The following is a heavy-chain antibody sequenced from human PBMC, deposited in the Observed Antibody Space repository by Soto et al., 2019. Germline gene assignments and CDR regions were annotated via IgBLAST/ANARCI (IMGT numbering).Heavy chain of an antibody. J-gene: IGHJ4*02. CDR3: ATNFTFGGVIAAEQFDY. CDR2: ISGSGGST. Sequence: GGSLRLSCAASGFTFSSYAMSWVRQAPGKGLEWVSAISGSGGSTYYADSVKGRFTISRDNSKNTLYLQMNSLRAEDTAVYYCATNFTFGGVIAAEQFDYWGQGTLVTVSS. CDR1: GFTFSSYA. V-gene: IGHV3-23*01. D-gene: IGHD3-16*02.